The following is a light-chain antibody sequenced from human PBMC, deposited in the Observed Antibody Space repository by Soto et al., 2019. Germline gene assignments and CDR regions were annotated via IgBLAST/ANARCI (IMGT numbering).Light chain of an antibody. CDR1: SSDIGGYNY. CDR3: ISYTSSSTRV. V-gene: IGLV2-14*01. Sequence: QSALTQPASVSGSPGQSITISCTGTSSDIGGYNYVSWYQQYPGKAPKLMIYAVSNRPSGVSHRFSGSKSGNTASLTISGLQAEDEADYYCISYTSSSTRVFGTGTKVTVL. J-gene: IGLJ1*01. CDR2: AVS.